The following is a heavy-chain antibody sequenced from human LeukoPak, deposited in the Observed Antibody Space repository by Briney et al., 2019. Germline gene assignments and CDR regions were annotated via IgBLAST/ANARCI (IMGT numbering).Heavy chain of an antibody. Sequence: GGSLRLSCAASGFTFSSYAMTWVRQAPGKGLEWVSHITGSGASTYYADSVKGRFTISRDNSNNSLHLQMNSLRADDTAVYYCARPHYDILTGYMYYFDYWGQGTLVTVSS. V-gene: IGHV3-23*01. J-gene: IGHJ4*02. CDR2: ITGSGAST. D-gene: IGHD3-9*01. CDR1: GFTFSSYA. CDR3: ARPHYDILTGYMYYFDY.